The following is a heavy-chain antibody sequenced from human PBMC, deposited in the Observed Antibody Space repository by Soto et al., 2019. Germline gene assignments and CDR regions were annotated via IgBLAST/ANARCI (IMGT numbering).Heavy chain of an antibody. J-gene: IGHJ4*02. V-gene: IGHV1-2*04. D-gene: IGHD2-2*01. CDR3: ARGYCSSTSCRFDY. CDR1: GYTFTGQY. CDR2: INPNSGGT. Sequence: QVQLVQSGAEVKKPGASMKVSCKASGYTFTGQYIHWVRQAPGQGLEWMGWINPNSGGTNYAQKFQGWVTMTRDTSISTAYMELSRLRSDDTAVYYCARGYCSSTSCRFDYWGQGTLVTVSS.